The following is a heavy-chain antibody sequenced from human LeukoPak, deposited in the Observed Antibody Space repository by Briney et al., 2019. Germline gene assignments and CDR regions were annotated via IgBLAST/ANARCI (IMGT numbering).Heavy chain of an antibody. D-gene: IGHD4/OR15-4a*01. J-gene: IGHJ3*02. CDR1: GGSFSGYY. CDR2: INHSGST. V-gene: IGHV4-34*01. CDR3: ARVALRSDAFDI. Sequence: SETLSLTRAVYGGSFSGYYWSWIRQPPGKGLEWIGEINHSGSTNYNPSLKSRVTISVDTSKNQFSLKLSSVTAADTAVYYCARVALRSDAFDIWGQGTMVTVSS.